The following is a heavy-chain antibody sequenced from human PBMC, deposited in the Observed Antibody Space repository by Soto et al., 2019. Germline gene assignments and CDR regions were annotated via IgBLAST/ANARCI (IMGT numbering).Heavy chain of an antibody. CDR3: AKVRYSSPMGYYYGMDV. CDR1: RVTFSKFI. J-gene: IGHJ6*02. CDR2: IIPIFGTA. V-gene: IGHV1-69*01. D-gene: IGHD6-19*01. Sequence: QVQLEQSGGEVKKPGSSVKVSCKASRVTFSKFIVTWVRQAPGLGLEWVGGIIPIFGTANYAQKFQGRVTNTADESTSTSYMEVNNLRSEDTAVYYCAKVRYSSPMGYYYGMDVWGQGTTVTVSS.